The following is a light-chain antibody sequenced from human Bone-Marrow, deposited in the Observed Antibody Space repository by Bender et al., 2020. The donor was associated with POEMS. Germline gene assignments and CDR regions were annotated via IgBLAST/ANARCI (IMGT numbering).Light chain of an antibody. V-gene: IGLV1-47*01. CDR3: AAWDDSLNGRV. CDR1: ISNVGNNY. CDR2: RDN. J-gene: IGLJ3*02. Sequence: QSVLSQPPSVSATPGQRVTISCSGSISNVGNNYVCWYQQLPGTAPKLLIYRDNQRPSGIPDRFSASKSGTSASLAISGLQSEDEADYYCAAWDDSLNGRVFGGGTKLTVL.